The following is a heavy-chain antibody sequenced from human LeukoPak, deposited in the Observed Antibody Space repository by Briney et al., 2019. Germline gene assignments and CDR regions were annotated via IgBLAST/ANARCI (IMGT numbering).Heavy chain of an antibody. Sequence: GGSLRLSCAASGFTFSSYSMNWVRQAPGKGLEWVSYISSSRSTIYYADSVKGRFTISRDNAKNSLYLQMNSLRAEDTAVYYCARDEWELSEFDYWGQGTLVTVSS. CDR2: ISSSRSTI. V-gene: IGHV3-48*01. CDR3: ARDEWELSEFDY. D-gene: IGHD1-26*01. J-gene: IGHJ4*02. CDR1: GFTFSSYS.